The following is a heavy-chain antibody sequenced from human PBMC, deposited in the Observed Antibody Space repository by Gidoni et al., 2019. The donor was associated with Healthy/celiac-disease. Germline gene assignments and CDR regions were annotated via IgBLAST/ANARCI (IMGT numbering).Heavy chain of an antibody. CDR2: ISYDGSNK. V-gene: IGHV3-30-3*01. CDR1: GFTFSSYA. Sequence: QVQLVESGGGVVQPGRSLRLSCAASGFTFSSYAMHWVRQAPGKGLEWVAVISYDGSNKYYADSVKGRFTISRDNSKNTLYLQMNSLRAEDTAVYYCARAGADCTNGVCQYYFDYWGQGTLVTVSS. CDR3: ARAGADCTNGVCQYYFDY. D-gene: IGHD2-8*01. J-gene: IGHJ4*02.